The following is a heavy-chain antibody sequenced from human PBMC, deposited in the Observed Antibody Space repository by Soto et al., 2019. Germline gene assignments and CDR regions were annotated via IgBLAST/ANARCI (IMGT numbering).Heavy chain of an antibody. D-gene: IGHD6-6*01. Sequence: PSETLSLTCTVSGGSISSGGYYWSWISQHPGKGLEWIGYIYYSGSTYYNPSLKSRVTISVDTSKNQFSLKLSSVTAADTAVYYCARGQPEPSSSVFPLDYWGQGTLVTVSS. CDR2: IYYSGST. J-gene: IGHJ4*02. CDR1: GGSISSGGYY. CDR3: ARGQPEPSSSVFPLDY. V-gene: IGHV4-31*03.